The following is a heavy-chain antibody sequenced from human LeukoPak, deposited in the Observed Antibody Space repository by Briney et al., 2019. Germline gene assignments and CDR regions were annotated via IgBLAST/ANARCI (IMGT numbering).Heavy chain of an antibody. V-gene: IGHV1-18*04. J-gene: IGHJ4*02. D-gene: IGHD2-2*03. CDR2: IRVYNGDT. CDR3: ATGYCSSTNCRIDY. Sequence: ASVQVSCKASGYTFTGYYMHWVRQAPGQGLEWMGWIRVYNGDTNYAQKLQGRVTMTTDTSTSTAYMELRSLRSDDTAVYYCATGYCSSTNCRIDYWGQGTLVSVSS. CDR1: GYTFTGYY.